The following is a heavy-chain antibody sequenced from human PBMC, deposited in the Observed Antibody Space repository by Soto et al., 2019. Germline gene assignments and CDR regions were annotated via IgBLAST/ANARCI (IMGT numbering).Heavy chain of an antibody. V-gene: IGHV4-34*01. CDR1: GGSFSGYY. D-gene: IGHD6-6*01. Sequence: SETLSLTCAVYGGSFSGYYWSWIRQPPGKGLEWIGEINHSGSTNYNPSLKSRVTISVDTSKNQFSLKLSSVTAADTAVYYCARRLYSSSSYNWFDPWGQGTLVTVSS. CDR2: INHSGST. CDR3: ARRLYSSSSYNWFDP. J-gene: IGHJ5*02.